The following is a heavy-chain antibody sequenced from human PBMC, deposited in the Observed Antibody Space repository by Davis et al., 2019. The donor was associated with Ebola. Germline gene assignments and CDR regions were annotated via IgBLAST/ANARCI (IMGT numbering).Heavy chain of an antibody. CDR2: MNPNSGNT. J-gene: IGHJ6*02. CDR3: ARGDNNYLYGYYYYGMDV. V-gene: IGHV1-8*01. Sequence: AASVKVSCKASGYIFTSYDINWVRQATGQGLEWMGWMNPNSGNTGYAQKFQGRITMSRNTSIGTAYMELSSLRSEDTAVYYCARGDNNYLYGYYYYGMDVWGQGTTVTVSS. CDR1: GYIFTSYD. D-gene: IGHD4-11*01.